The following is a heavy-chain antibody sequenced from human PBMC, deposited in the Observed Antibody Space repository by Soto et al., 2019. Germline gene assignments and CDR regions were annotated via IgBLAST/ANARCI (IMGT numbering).Heavy chain of an antibody. CDR1: GFTFSSYA. J-gene: IGHJ6*02. CDR3: ARGGSGWYKDGMDV. D-gene: IGHD6-19*01. Sequence: QVQLVESGGGVVQPGRSLRLSCAASGFTFSSYAMHWVRQAPGXXLEWVAVISYDGSNKYYADSVKGRFTISRDNSKNTLYLQMNXLXAEDTAVYYCARGGSGWYKDGMDVWGQGTTVTVSS. V-gene: IGHV3-30-3*01. CDR2: ISYDGSNK.